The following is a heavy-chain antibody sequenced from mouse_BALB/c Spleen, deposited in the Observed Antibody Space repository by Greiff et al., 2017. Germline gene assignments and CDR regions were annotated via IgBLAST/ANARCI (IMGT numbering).Heavy chain of an antibody. CDR3: ARGGDYGSSYDAMDY. V-gene: IGHV1S81*02. D-gene: IGHD1-1*01. CDR1: GYTFTSYW. J-gene: IGHJ4*01. CDR2: INPSNGRT. Sequence: QVQLQQPGAELVKPGASVKLSCKASGYTFTSYWMHWVKQRPGQGLEWIGEINPSNGRTNYNEKFKSKATLTVDKSSSTAYMQLSSLTSEDSAVYYCARGGDYGSSYDAMDYGGQGTSVTVSS.